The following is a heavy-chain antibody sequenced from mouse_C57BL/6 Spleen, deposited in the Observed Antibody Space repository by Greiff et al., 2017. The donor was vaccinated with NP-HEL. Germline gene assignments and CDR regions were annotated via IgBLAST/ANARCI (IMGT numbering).Heavy chain of an antibody. CDR1: GYTFTTYP. J-gene: IGHJ2*01. CDR2: FHPYNDDT. V-gene: IGHV1-47*01. D-gene: IGHD4-1*01. CDR3: AKTTGRNYFDY. Sequence: VKLVESGAELVKPGASVKMSCKASGYTFTTYPIEWMKQNHGKSLEWIGNFHPYNDDTKYNEKFKGKATLTVEKSSSTVYLELSRLTSDVSAVYYCAKTTGRNYFDYWGQGTTLTVSS.